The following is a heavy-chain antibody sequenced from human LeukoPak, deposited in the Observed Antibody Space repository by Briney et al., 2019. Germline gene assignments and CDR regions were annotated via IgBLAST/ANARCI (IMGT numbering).Heavy chain of an antibody. V-gene: IGHV1-3*01. CDR1: GYTFTSYA. Sequence: ASVKVSCKASGYTFTSYAMQWVRQAPGQRLEWMGWINAGNGNTKYSQKFQGRVTITRDTSASTAYMELSSLRSEDTAVYYCAKSKEGYCSSTSCYVLDYWGQGTLVTVSS. J-gene: IGHJ4*02. D-gene: IGHD2-2*01. CDR3: AKSKEGYCSSTSCYVLDY. CDR2: INAGNGNT.